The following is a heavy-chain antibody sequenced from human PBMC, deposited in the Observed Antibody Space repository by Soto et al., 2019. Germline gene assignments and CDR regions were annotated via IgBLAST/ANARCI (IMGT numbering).Heavy chain of an antibody. CDR1: GFTFSSYG. J-gene: IGHJ6*02. CDR2: ISYDGSNK. Sequence: GGSLRLSCAASGFTFSSYGMHWVRQAPGKGLEWVAVISYDGSNKYYADSVKGRFTISRDNSKNTLYLQMNSLRAEDTAVYYCEKYNDAIDECYYRMDVWGRGTTVTVSS. CDR3: EKYNDAIDECYYRMDV. V-gene: IGHV3-30*18. D-gene: IGHD2-8*01.